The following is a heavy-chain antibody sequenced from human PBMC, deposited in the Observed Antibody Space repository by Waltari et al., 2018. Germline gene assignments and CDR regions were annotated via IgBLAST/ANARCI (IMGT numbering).Heavy chain of an antibody. V-gene: IGHV4-38-2*01. CDR3: ASTGSYGDYVENWFDP. Sequence: QVQLQESGPGLVTPSETLSLTCAVSGYSISSGYYWGWIRQPPGKGLEWIGSIYHSGSTYYNPSLKSRVTISVDTSKNQFSLKLSSVTAADTAVYYCASTGSYGDYVENWFDPWGQGTLVTVSS. D-gene: IGHD4-17*01. CDR1: GYSISSGYY. J-gene: IGHJ5*02. CDR2: IYHSGST.